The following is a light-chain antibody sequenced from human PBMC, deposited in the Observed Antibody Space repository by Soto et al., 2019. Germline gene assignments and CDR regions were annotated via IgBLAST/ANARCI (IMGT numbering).Light chain of an antibody. Sequence: DLQLTQSPSTLSSSVGDIVTISCRASQTVRSYLAWYQQKPGKAPKLLIYKASTLESGVPSRFSGSGSGTEFTLTISSLQPDDFATYYCQQYSSLWPFGQGGKVAIK. CDR2: KAS. J-gene: IGKJ1*01. V-gene: IGKV1-5*03. CDR3: QQYSSLWP. CDR1: QTVRSY.